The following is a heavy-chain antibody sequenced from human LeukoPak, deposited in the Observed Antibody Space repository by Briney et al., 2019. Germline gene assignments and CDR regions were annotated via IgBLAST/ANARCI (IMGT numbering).Heavy chain of an antibody. J-gene: IGHJ4*02. V-gene: IGHV3-21*01. CDR2: ISSSSDYI. D-gene: IGHD3-3*01. CDR1: GFTFSSYS. CDR3: ARDRSGFTFDY. Sequence: PGGSLSLSCAASGFTFSSYSMNWARQAPGKGLEWVSYISSSSDYIYYADSVKGRFTISRDNAKNSLYLQMNSLRVEDTAVYYCARDRSGFTFDYWGQGTLVTVSS.